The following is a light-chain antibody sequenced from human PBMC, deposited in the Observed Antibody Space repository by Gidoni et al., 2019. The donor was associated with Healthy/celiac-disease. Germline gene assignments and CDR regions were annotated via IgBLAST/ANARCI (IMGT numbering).Light chain of an antibody. Sequence: SYELTQPPSGSVSPGQTPSITCSGDKWGDKYACWYQQKPGQSPVLVIYQDSKRPSGIPERFSGSNSGNTATLTISGTQAMDEADYYCQAWDSSTFYVFGTGTKVTVL. V-gene: IGLV3-1*01. CDR2: QDS. CDR3: QAWDSSTFYV. J-gene: IGLJ1*01. CDR1: KWGDKY.